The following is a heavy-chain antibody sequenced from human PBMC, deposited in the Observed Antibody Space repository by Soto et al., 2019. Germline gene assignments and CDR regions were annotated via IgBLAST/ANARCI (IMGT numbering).Heavy chain of an antibody. CDR3: ARHGAAAAGTRYGMDV. D-gene: IGHD6-13*01. Sequence: SETRSLTFRVSVSSISSSSYDGCWIRQPPGRGQGRIGSFYYGASTYYSPSLKGRVTISADTSNSHFSLKLSSVTAADTAVYYCARHGAAAAGTRYGMDVWGQGTTVTVSS. CDR2: FYYGAST. CDR1: VSSISSSSYD. V-gene: IGHV4-39*01. J-gene: IGHJ6*02.